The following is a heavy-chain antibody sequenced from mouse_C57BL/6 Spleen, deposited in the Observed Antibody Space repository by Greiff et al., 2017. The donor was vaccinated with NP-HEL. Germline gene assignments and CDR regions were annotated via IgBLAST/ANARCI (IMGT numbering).Heavy chain of an antibody. Sequence: QVQLKESGPGILQSSQTLSLTCSFSGFSLSTSGMGVSWIRQPSGKGLEWLAHIYWDDDKRYNPYLKSRLTISKDTSRNQVFLKITSVDTADTATYYCARSGHYGYDPRAMDYWGQGTSVTVSS. CDR2: IYWDDDK. CDR1: GFSLSTSGMG. J-gene: IGHJ4*01. CDR3: ARSGHYGYDPRAMDY. D-gene: IGHD2-2*01. V-gene: IGHV8-12*01.